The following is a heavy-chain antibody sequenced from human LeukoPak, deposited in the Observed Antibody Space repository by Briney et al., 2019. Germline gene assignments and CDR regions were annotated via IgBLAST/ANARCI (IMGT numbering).Heavy chain of an antibody. Sequence: PSETLSLTCTVSGAPIRSYYWNWLRQPPGKGLEWIGYINYSGSTNSNPSLKSRATISMDTSKYHFSLKLSSVTAADTAVYFCARDTRSYDSSGYYFFDFWGQGTLVTVSS. J-gene: IGHJ4*02. D-gene: IGHD3-22*01. CDR2: INYSGST. V-gene: IGHV4-59*01. CDR1: GAPIRSYY. CDR3: ARDTRSYDSSGYYFFDF.